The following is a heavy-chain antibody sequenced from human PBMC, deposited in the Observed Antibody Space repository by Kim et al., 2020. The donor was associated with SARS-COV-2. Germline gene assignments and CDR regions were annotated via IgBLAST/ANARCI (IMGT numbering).Heavy chain of an antibody. D-gene: IGHD3-10*01. CDR2: ISYSSSTT. CDR3: VRNAAYYYGSGSYGYYY. Sequence: GGSLRLSCAASDFTFSSYHMNWVRQAPGKGLEWIAHISYSSSTTHYADSVKGRFTISTDNAKNSLFLQMSSLRDEDTAVYYCVRNAAYYYGSGSYGYYY. V-gene: IGHV3-48*02. CDR1: DFTFSSYH. J-gene: IGHJ6*01.